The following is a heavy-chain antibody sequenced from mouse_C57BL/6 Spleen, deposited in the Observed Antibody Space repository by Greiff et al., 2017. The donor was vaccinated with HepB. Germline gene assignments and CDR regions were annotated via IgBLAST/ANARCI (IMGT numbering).Heavy chain of an antibody. CDR2: IHPNSGST. CDR3: ARVRGYGSSFAY. Sequence: QVQLKQPGAELVKPGASVKLSCKASGYTFPSYWMHWVKQRPGQGLEWIGMIHPNSGSTNYNEKFKSKATLTVDKSSSTAYMQLSSLTSEDSAVYYCARVRGYGSSFAYWGQGTLVTVSA. J-gene: IGHJ3*01. CDR1: GYTFPSYW. D-gene: IGHD1-1*01. V-gene: IGHV1-64*01.